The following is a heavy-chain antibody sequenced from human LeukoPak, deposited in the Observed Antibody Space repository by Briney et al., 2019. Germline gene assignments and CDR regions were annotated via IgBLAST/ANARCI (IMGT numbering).Heavy chain of an antibody. Sequence: GGSLRLSCAASGFTVSSSYMYWVRQAPGKGLEWVSFFYRGDSTYYAESVRGRFTISRDNSKNTLYLLMNSLVPEDTAVYYCAREVVSSPSYFDSWGQGTLVTVSS. CDR3: AREVVSSPSYFDS. CDR2: FYRGDST. J-gene: IGHJ4*02. D-gene: IGHD2-15*01. V-gene: IGHV3-53*01. CDR1: GFTVSSSY.